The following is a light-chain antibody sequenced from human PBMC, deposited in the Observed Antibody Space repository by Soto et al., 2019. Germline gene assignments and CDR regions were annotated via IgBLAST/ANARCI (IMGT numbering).Light chain of an antibody. CDR2: GAS. J-gene: IGKJ5*01. CDR1: QSVSTN. V-gene: IGKV3-15*01. Sequence: EIVMTQSPATLSVSPGERATLSCRASQSVSTNLAWYQQKPGQSPRLLIHGASTRATGIPATFSGSGSGTEFTLTISSLQSEDFAVYYCQQYNNWPPSTFGQGTRLEIK. CDR3: QQYNNWPPST.